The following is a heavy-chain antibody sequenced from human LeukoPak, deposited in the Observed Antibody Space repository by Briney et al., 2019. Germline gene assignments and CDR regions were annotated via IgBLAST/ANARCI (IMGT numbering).Heavy chain of an antibody. CDR2: IYYGGST. J-gene: IGHJ4*02. Sequence: PSETLSLTCTVSGGSISSHYWSWIRQPPGKGLEWIGYIYYGGSTNYNPSLKSRVTISVDTSKNQFSLKLSSVTAADTAVYYCARVGTAARHFDYWGQGTLVTVSS. D-gene: IGHD6-6*01. V-gene: IGHV4-59*11. CDR1: GGSISSHY. CDR3: ARVGTAARHFDY.